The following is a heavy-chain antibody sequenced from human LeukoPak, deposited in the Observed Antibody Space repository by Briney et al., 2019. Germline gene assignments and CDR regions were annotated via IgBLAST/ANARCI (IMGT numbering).Heavy chain of an antibody. CDR3: AREEAAPFDY. CDR2: ISYDGSNK. V-gene: IGHV3-30-3*01. J-gene: IGHJ4*01. Sequence: PGGSLRLSCAASGFTFTDYAMHWVRQAPGKGLEWLAVISYDGSNKYYADSVKGRFTISRDNSKNTLYLRMDSLSVEDTAVYYCAREEAAPFDYWDHGTLLTVSS. D-gene: IGHD6-13*01. CDR1: GFTFTDYA.